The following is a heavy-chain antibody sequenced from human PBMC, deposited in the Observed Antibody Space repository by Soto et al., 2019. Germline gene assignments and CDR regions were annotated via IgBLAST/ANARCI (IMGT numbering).Heavy chain of an antibody. J-gene: IGHJ3*02. CDR2: MNPNSGNT. CDR3: ARKQLQWLVLTFAAPSSFDI. V-gene: IGHV1-8*01. D-gene: IGHD6-19*01. CDR1: GYTFTSYD. Sequence: ASVKVSCKASGYTFTSYDINWVRQATGQGLEWMGWMNPNSGNTGYAQKCQGRVTMTRNTSISTAYMELSSLRSEDTAVYYCARKQLQWLVLTFAAPSSFDIWGQGTMVTVS.